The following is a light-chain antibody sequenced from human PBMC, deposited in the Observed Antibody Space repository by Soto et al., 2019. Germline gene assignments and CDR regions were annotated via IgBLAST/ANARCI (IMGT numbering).Light chain of an antibody. CDR1: SSDVGGYKY. CDR3: SSYTSSNTYV. Sequence: QSALTQPASVSGSPGQSITMSCTGTSSDVGGYKYVSWYQQHPGKVPKLMIYEVSNRPSGVSNRFSGSKSGNTASLTISGLQAEDEADYYCSSYTSSNTYVFGTGT. J-gene: IGLJ1*01. CDR2: EVS. V-gene: IGLV2-14*01.